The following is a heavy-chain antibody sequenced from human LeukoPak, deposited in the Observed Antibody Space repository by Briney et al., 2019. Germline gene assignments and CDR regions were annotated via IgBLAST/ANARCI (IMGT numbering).Heavy chain of an antibody. CDR3: ARDELWTVVEPALDY. CDR1: GFTFNNHW. V-gene: IGHV3-7*01. J-gene: IGHJ4*02. CDR2: IKQDGSEK. D-gene: IGHD2-2*01. Sequence: PGGSLRLSCASSGFTFNNHWMCWVRQAPGKGLEWVANIKQDGSEKFYVDSVKGRFTISRDNAKNSLYLQMNSLRAEDTAVYYCARDELWTVVEPALDYWGQGTLVTVSS.